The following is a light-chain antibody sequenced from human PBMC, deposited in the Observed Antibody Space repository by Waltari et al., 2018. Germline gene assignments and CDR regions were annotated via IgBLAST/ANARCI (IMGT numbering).Light chain of an antibody. Sequence: EIVLTQSPGTLSLSPGERATLSCRASQSVSSSYLAWYQQKPGQAPRLLNSGASSRATGIPDRFSGSGSGTDFTLTISRLEPEDFAVYYCQQYGSSSITFGQGTRLEIK. CDR3: QQYGSSSIT. J-gene: IGKJ5*01. CDR1: QSVSSSY. CDR2: GAS. V-gene: IGKV3-20*01.